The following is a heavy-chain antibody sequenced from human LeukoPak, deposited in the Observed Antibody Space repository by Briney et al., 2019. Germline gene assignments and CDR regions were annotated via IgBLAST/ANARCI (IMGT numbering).Heavy chain of an antibody. V-gene: IGHV1-8*02. D-gene: IGHD3-22*01. Sequence: GASVKVSCKASGYTFTSYDINWVRQATGQGLEWMGWMNPNSGNTGYAQKFQGRVTMTRDTSISTAYMELSRLRSDDTAVYYCARDRSYDSSGYYQGDDYWGQGTLVTVSS. CDR1: GYTFTSYD. J-gene: IGHJ4*02. CDR2: MNPNSGNT. CDR3: ARDRSYDSSGYYQGDDY.